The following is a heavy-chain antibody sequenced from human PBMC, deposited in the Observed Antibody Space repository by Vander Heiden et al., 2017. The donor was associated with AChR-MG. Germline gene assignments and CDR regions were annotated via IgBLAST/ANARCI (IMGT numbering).Heavy chain of an antibody. CDR3: ARIALHRSSSWYYFDY. J-gene: IGHJ4*02. V-gene: IGHV1-2*02. CDR1: GYTFTGSY. D-gene: IGHD6-13*01. CDR2: INPNSGST. Sequence: QVQLVQSGAVVKKPGASVTVSCTASGYTFTGSYMHWGRQAPGQGLEWMGWINPNSGSTNDAQKFQGRVTMTRNTSISTAYMELSRLRSDDTAVYYCARIALHRSSSWYYFDYWGQGTLVTVSS.